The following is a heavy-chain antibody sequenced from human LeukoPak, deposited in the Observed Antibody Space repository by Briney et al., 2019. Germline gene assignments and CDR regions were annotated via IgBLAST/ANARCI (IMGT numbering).Heavy chain of an antibody. V-gene: IGHV3-43*01. CDR3: ARLGTGYCSSTSCEETY. D-gene: IGHD2-2*03. CDR1: GFTFDDYT. Sequence: PGGSLRLSCGASGFTFDDYTMHWVRQRPGKSLEWVSLITWNSGTTYYSDSVKGRFIISRDNTKNSLFLQMNSLRTEDNALYFCARLGTGYCSSTSCEETYWGRGTRVTVSS. J-gene: IGHJ4*02. CDR2: ITWNSGTT.